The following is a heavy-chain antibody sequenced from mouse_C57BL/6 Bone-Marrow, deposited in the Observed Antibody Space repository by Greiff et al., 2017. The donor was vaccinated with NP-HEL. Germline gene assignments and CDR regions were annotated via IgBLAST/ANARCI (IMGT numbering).Heavy chain of an antibody. J-gene: IGHJ4*01. V-gene: IGHV1-15*01. CDR3: TRTTRRAYAMDY. CDR1: GYTFTDYE. D-gene: IGHD3-2*02. CDR2: IDPENGDT. Sequence: VQLQQSGAELVRPGASVTLSCKASGYTFTDYEMHWVKQTPVQGLEWIGAIDPENGDTAYNPKFKGKATLTADTYSSTAYMELRSLTSEDSAVYYCTRTTRRAYAMDYGGQGTSVTVSS.